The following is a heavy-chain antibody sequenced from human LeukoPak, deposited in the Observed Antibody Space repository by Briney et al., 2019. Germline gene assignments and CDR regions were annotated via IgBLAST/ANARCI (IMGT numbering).Heavy chain of an antibody. J-gene: IGHJ5*02. D-gene: IGHD1-26*01. CDR3: ARPPMVGANGWFDP. CDR1: GFTFSGYS. CDR2: ISSSSSYI. V-gene: IGHV3-21*01. Sequence: MTGGSLSLSCAASGFTFSGYSMNWVRQAPGKGLEWVSSISSSSSYIYYADSVKGRFTISRDNAKNSLYLQMNSLRAEDTAVYYCARPPMVGANGWFDPWGQGTLVTVSS.